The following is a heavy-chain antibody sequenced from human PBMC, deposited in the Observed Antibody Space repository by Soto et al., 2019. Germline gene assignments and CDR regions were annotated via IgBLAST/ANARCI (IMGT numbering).Heavy chain of an antibody. Sequence: EVRLLESGGGLVQPGGSLRLSCAASGFTFSSYAMSWVRQAPGKGLEWVSAISGSGGSTYYADSVKGRFTISRDNSKNTLYLQMNSLRAEDTAVYYCAKYGRWLVHFYYYGMDVWGQGTTVTVSS. CDR1: GFTFSSYA. CDR2: ISGSGGST. J-gene: IGHJ6*02. CDR3: AKYGRWLVHFYYYGMDV. D-gene: IGHD6-19*01. V-gene: IGHV3-23*01.